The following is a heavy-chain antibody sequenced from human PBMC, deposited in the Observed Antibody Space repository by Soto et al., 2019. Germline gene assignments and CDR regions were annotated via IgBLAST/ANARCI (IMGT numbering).Heavy chain of an antibody. D-gene: IGHD1-20*01. CDR2: ISSTGTYI. CDR3: ARDEYFNISGLGY. J-gene: IGHJ4*02. Sequence: VHLVESGGGVVQPGGSLKISCAASGFTFSNYEMNWVRQAPGKGLEWVSYISSTGTYIYYADSVEGRFTISRDNAKNSLFLEMNSLRVEDTAIYYCARDEYFNISGLGYWGQGTLVAVSS. CDR1: GFTFSNYE. V-gene: IGHV3-48*03.